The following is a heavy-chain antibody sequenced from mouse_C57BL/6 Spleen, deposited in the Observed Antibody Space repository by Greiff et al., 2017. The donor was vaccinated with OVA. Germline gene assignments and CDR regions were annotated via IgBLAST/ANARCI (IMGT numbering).Heavy chain of an antibody. D-gene: IGHD3-2*02. CDR3: ARHLSSGYAMDY. CDR2: IWSDGST. CDR1: GFSLTSYG. J-gene: IGHJ4*01. V-gene: IGHV2-6-1*01. Sequence: VKLVESGPGLVAPSQSLSITCTVSGFSLTSYGVNWVRQPPGKGLEWLVVIWSDGSTTYNSALKSILSISKYYSKSQVFLKMNIRQTDDTAMYYCARHLSSGYAMDYWGQGTSVTVSS.